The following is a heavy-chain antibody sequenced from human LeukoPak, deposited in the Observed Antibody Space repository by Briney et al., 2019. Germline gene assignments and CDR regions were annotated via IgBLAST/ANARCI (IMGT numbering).Heavy chain of an antibody. Sequence: GGSLRLSCAASGFTFDDDAMSWGRQAPGKGLEWVSGINWNGGSTGYADSVKGRFTISRDNSKKSLYLQMNSLRAEDTALYYCARVGSYSFGDSFDYWGQGTLVTVSS. CDR3: ARVGSYSFGDSFDY. J-gene: IGHJ4*02. V-gene: IGHV3-20*04. CDR2: INWNGGST. D-gene: IGHD3-10*01. CDR1: GFTFDDDA.